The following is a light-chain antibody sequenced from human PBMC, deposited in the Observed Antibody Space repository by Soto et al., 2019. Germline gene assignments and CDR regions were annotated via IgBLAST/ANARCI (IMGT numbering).Light chain of an antibody. CDR1: QSISSY. Sequence: GVRVTITCRTSQSISSYLNWYQQKPGKAPKLLIYAASSLQSGVPSRFSGSGSGTDFTLTISSLQPEDFATYYCQQSYSTLPITFGQGTRLEIK. J-gene: IGKJ5*01. CDR3: QQSYSTLPIT. V-gene: IGKV1-39*01. CDR2: AAS.